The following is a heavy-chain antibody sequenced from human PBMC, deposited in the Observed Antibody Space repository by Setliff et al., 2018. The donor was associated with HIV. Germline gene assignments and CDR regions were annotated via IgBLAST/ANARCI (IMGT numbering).Heavy chain of an antibody. Sequence: PGGSLRLSCAASGFNVGDHAMSWVRQAPGKGLEWVSSIDDGRRHTSYLYYADSLKGRFTISRDNAKNSLYLQMNSLTAEDTAVYYCARGFVLRFLEWSMPDAFDIWGQGTMVTGS. D-gene: IGHD3-3*01. V-gene: IGHV3-21*01. CDR1: GFNVGDHA. CDR3: ARGFVLRFLEWSMPDAFDI. CDR2: IDDGRRHTSYL. J-gene: IGHJ3*02.